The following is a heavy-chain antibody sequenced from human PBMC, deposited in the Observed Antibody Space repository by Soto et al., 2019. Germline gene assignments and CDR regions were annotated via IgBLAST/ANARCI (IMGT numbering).Heavy chain of an antibody. J-gene: IGHJ1*01. D-gene: IGHD2-2*01. V-gene: IGHV3-23*01. Sequence: EVQLLESGGGLVQPGGSLRLSCAASGFTFSSYAMSWVRQAPGKGLEWVSAISGSGGSTYYADSVEGRFTISRDNSKNTLYLQMNSLRAEDTAVYYCASRYCSSTSCYEFEYFQHWGQGTLVTVSS. CDR2: ISGSGGST. CDR1: GFTFSSYA. CDR3: ASRYCSSTSCYEFEYFQH.